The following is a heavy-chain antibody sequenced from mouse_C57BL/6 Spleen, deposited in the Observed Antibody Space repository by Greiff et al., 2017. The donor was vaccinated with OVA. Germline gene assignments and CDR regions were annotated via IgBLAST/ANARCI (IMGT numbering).Heavy chain of an antibody. CDR2: INPGSGGT. CDR3: ARRDDYDPYAMDY. Sequence: QVQLQQSGAELVRPGTSVKVSCKASGYAFTNYLIEWVKQRPGQGLAWIGVINPGSGGTNYNEKFKGKATLTADKSSSTAYMQLSSLTSEDSAVYFCARRDDYDPYAMDYWGQGTSVTVSS. J-gene: IGHJ4*01. CDR1: GYAFTNYL. D-gene: IGHD2-4*01. V-gene: IGHV1-54*01.